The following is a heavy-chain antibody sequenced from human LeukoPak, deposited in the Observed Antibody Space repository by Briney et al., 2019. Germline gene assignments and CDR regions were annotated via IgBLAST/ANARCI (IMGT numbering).Heavy chain of an antibody. CDR1: GGSISSSNW. Sequence: SETLSLTCAVSGGSISSSNWWSWVRQPPGKGLEWIGEICHSGSTNYNPSLKSRVTISVDKSKNQFSLKLSSVTAADTAVYYCARDSHPVDYSNYVLYFDYWGQGTLVTVSS. CDR3: ARDSHPVDYSNYVLYFDY. D-gene: IGHD4-11*01. CDR2: ICHSGST. V-gene: IGHV4-4*02. J-gene: IGHJ4*02.